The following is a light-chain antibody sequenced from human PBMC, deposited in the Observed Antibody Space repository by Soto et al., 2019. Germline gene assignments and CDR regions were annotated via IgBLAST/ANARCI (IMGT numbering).Light chain of an antibody. J-gene: IGKJ1*01. CDR1: QSVSGN. CDR2: GAS. CDR3: QQYNNWPGT. Sequence: EIVMTQSPASLSVSPGERATLSCRASQSVSGNLAWYQQKPGQAPRLLIFGASTRATGIPARFSGSGSGTEFTLTISSLQSEDFAVYYCQQYNNWPGTFGQGTKVEIK. V-gene: IGKV3-15*01.